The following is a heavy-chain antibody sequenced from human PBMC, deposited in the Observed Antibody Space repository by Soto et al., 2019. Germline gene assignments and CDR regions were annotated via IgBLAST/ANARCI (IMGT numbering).Heavy chain of an antibody. CDR1: GFTFSSYA. CDR2: ISYDGSNK. Sequence: QVQLVESGGGVVQPGRSLRLSCAASGFTFSSYAMHWVRQAPGKGLEWVAVISYDGSNKYYADSVKGRFTISRDNSKNPLYLQMNSLRAEDTAVYYCARDRIERYFDWLLRANWFDPWGQGTLVTVSS. V-gene: IGHV3-30-3*01. J-gene: IGHJ5*02. CDR3: ARDRIERYFDWLLRANWFDP. D-gene: IGHD3-9*01.